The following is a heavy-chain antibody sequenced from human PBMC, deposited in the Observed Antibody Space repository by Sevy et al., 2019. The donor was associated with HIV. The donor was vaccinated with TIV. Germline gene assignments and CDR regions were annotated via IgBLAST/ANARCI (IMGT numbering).Heavy chain of an antibody. CDR3: ARESERAYASDI. J-gene: IGHJ3*02. CDR2: ISSTTSTI. V-gene: IGHV3-48*02. Sequence: GGSLRLSCAASGFIFGSYNMNWVRQAPGRGLEWVSYISSTTSTIYYADSVKGRFTISRDNAKDSLHLQMNSLRDEDTAVYSCARESERAYASDIWGQGTMVTVSS. CDR1: GFIFGSYN.